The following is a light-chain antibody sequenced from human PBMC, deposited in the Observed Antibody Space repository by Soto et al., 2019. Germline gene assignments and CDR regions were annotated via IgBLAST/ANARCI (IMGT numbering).Light chain of an antibody. CDR1: SSDVGGYNY. J-gene: IGLJ2*01. CDR3: SSYTSSITLV. CDR2: DVS. Sequence: QSALTQPASVSGSPGQSITISCTGTSSDVGGYNYVSWYQQHPGKAPKLMIYDVSNRPSGVSNRFSGSKSGNTASLFISGLQAEDEADYYCSSYTSSITLVFGGGTKLTVL. V-gene: IGLV2-14*03.